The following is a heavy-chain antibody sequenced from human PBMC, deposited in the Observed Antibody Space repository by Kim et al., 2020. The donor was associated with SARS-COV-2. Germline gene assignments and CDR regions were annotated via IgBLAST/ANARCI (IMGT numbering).Heavy chain of an antibody. D-gene: IGHD5-18*01. CDR2: TK. Sequence: TKYYADSVKGRFTISRDNAKNSLFLQMNSLRDEDTAVYYCASRPYTYGYTSWGQGTLVTVSS. V-gene: IGHV3-48*02. CDR3: ASRPYTYGYTS. J-gene: IGHJ5*02.